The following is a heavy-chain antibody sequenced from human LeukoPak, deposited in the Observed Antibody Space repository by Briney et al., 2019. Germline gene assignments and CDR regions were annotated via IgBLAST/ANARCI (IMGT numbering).Heavy chain of an antibody. CDR3: ARHLFTASNADF. CDR2: INPDATST. V-gene: IGHV3-74*01. CDR1: GFSFSSYN. D-gene: IGHD3-3*01. J-gene: IGHJ4*02. Sequence: GGSQRLSCAASGFSFSSYNMNWVRQAPGKGLVWVSGINPDATSTHYADSVKGRFTSSRDNAENTLYLQMDSLRDDDTAVYYCARHLFTASNADFWGQGTLVTVSS.